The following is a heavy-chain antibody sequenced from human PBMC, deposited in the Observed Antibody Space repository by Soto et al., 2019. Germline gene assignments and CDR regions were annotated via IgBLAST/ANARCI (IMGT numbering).Heavy chain of an antibody. CDR3: ARDTRMYDILTGYPEYYFDY. D-gene: IGHD3-9*01. CDR1: GFTFSDYY. V-gene: IGHV3-11*01. Sequence: GGSLRLSCAASGFTFSDYYMSWIRQAPGKGLEWVSYISSSGSTIYYADSVKGRFTISRDNAKNSLYMQMNSLRAEDTAVYYCARDTRMYDILTGYPEYYFDYWGQGTLVTVSS. J-gene: IGHJ4*02. CDR2: ISSSGSTI.